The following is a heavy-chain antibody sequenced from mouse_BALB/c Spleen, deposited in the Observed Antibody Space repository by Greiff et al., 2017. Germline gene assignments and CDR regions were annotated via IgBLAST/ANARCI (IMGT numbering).Heavy chain of an antibody. CDR2: ISSGGSYT. CDR3: AREYYGGFFDY. CDR1: GFTFSSYA. J-gene: IGHJ2*01. Sequence: EVKVEESGGGLVKPGGSLKLSCAASGFTFSSYAMSWVRQSPEKRLEWVAEISSGGSYTYYPDTVTGRFTISRDNAKNTLYLEMSSLRSEDTAMYYCAREYYGGFFDYWGQGTTLTVSS. D-gene: IGHD1-1*01. V-gene: IGHV5-9-4*01.